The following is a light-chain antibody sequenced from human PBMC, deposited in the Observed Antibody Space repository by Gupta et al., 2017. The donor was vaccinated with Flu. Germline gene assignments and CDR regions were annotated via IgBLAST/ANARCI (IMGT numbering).Light chain of an antibody. CDR3: QAWDTNVWV. Sequence: YGLTQVPSVSVSPGQPASITCSGDDLGDKFVCWYQQKSGQSPVLVMYQDNKRPSGIPERFSGSNSGNTATLTISGTQTMDEADYFCQAWDTNVWVFGGGTKLTVL. CDR1: DLGDKF. CDR2: QDN. J-gene: IGLJ3*02. V-gene: IGLV3-1*01.